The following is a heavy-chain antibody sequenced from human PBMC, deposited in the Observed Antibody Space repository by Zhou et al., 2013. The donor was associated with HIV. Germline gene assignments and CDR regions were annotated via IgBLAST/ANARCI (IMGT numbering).Heavy chain of an antibody. CDR1: GFTFSSYW. J-gene: IGHJ2*01. CDR2: IKSDGSSS. Sequence: EVQLEESGGGLVQPGGSLRLSCAASGFTFSSYWMHWVRQAPGQGLVWVSRIKSDGSSSSYADSVKGRFTISRDNPKNTLYLQMNSLRVEDTAVYYCARDIQPHWYLDLWGLAPWSLSPQ. CDR3: ARDIQPHWYLDL. V-gene: IGHV3-74*01.